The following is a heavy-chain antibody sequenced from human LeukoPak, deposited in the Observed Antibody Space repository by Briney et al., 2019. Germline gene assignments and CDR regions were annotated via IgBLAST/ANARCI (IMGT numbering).Heavy chain of an antibody. D-gene: IGHD1-26*01. CDR1: GLIFSDYG. CDR3: ARGGAYSGSSSLDY. CDR2: IWYDGSNK. Sequence: GGSLRLSCAASGLIFSDYGMHWVRQAPGKGLEWVAVIWYDGSNKYCADSVKGRFTVSRDNSKNTLYLQMNSLRAEDTAVYYCARGGAYSGSSSLDYWGQGTLVTVSS. V-gene: IGHV3-33*01. J-gene: IGHJ4*02.